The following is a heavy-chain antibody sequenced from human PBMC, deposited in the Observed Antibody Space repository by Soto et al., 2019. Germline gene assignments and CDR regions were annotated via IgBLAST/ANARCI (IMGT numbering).Heavy chain of an antibody. CDR2: IYYSGST. Sequence: SETLSLTCTVSGGSISSGGYYWSWIRQHPGKGLEWIGYIYYSGSTYYNPTLKSRVTISVDTSKNQFSLKLSSVTAADTAVYYCAGVLRYFDWLFQGWFDPWGQGTLVTVSS. CDR1: GGSISSGGYY. V-gene: IGHV4-31*03. J-gene: IGHJ5*02. CDR3: AGVLRYFDWLFQGWFDP. D-gene: IGHD3-9*01.